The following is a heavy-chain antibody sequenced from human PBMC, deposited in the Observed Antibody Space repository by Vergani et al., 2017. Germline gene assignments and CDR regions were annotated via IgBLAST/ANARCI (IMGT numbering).Heavy chain of an antibody. CDR1: GFTFSSYS. J-gene: IGHJ4*02. CDR3: ARGLKDIAARPLLGY. CDR2: ISSSSSYI. D-gene: IGHD6-6*01. Sequence: VQLVESGGGLVKPGGSLRLSCAASGFTFSSYSMNWVRQAPGKGLEWVSSISSSSSYIYYADSVKGRFTISRDNAKNSLYLQMNSLGAEDTAVYYCARGLKDIAARPLLGYWSQGTLVTVSS. V-gene: IGHV3-21*01.